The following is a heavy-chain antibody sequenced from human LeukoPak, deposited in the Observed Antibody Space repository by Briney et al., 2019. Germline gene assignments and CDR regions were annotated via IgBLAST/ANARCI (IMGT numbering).Heavy chain of an antibody. CDR1: GYTFSTYD. CDR2: MNPNSGNT. J-gene: IGHJ4*02. Sequence: ASVKVSCKASGYTFSTYDITWVRQATGQGLEWMGWMNPNSGNTGYAQKFQGRVTMTRDSSISTACMELSSLRSEDTAVYYCARGVRNLLVSDFWGQGTLVTVSS. CDR3: ARGVRNLLVSDF. V-gene: IGHV1-8*01. D-gene: IGHD6-13*01.